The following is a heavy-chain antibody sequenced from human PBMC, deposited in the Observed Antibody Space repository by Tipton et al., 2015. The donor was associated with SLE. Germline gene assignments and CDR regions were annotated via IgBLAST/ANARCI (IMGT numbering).Heavy chain of an antibody. Sequence: TLSLTCTVSGASISSSSYYWGWIRQPPGKGLEWIGSMFYSGTTYYNPSLKSRFTISVDTSKNQFSLKLSSVTAADTAVYNCVRDRGYAHFDYWGQGALVTVSS. CDR3: VRDRGYAHFDY. CDR1: GASISSSSYY. D-gene: IGHD5-12*01. CDR2: MFYSGTT. J-gene: IGHJ4*02. V-gene: IGHV4-39*07.